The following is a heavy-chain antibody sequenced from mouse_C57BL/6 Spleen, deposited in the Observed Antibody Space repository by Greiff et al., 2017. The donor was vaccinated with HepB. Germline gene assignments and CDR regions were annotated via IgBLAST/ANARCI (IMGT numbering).Heavy chain of an antibody. CDR1: GYAFSSYW. Sequence: QVQLQQSGAELVKPGASVKISCKASGYAFSSYWMNWVKQRPGKGLEWIGQIYPGDGDTNYNGKFKGKATLTADKSSSTAYMQLSSLTSEDSAVYFCAREYGNYYAMDYWGQGNSVTVSS. CDR2: IYPGDGDT. D-gene: IGHD2-10*02. J-gene: IGHJ4*01. V-gene: IGHV1-80*01. CDR3: AREYGNYYAMDY.